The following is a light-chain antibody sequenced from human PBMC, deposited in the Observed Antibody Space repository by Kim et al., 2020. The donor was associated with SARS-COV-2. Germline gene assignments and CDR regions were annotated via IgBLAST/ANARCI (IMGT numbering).Light chain of an antibody. J-gene: IGLJ2*01. V-gene: IGLV1-47*02. CDR2: RNK. Sequence: TPGQRVTISCSGETYDIGSNFFHWYQQFQGMAPKLLIVRNKQRASGVPDRFSGSKSGTSASLAISGVQSEDEADYFCSVWGGSLLFGGGTQLTVL. CDR3: SVWGGSLL. CDR1: TYDIGSNF.